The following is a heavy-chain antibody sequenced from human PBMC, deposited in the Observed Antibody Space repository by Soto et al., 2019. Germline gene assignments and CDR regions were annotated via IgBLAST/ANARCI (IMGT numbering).Heavy chain of an antibody. J-gene: IGHJ4*02. CDR2: IYSGGST. Sequence: HPGGSLRLSCAASGFTVSSNYMSWVRQAPGKGLEWVSVIYSGGSTYYADSVKGRFTISRDNSKNTLYLQMNSLRAEDTAVYYCARVRFLEWLFVWGQGTLVTVSS. CDR3: ARVRFLEWLFV. D-gene: IGHD3-3*01. CDR1: GFTVSSNY. V-gene: IGHV3-66*01.